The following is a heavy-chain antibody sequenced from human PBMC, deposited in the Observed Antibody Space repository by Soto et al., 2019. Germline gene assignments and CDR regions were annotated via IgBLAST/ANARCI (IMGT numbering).Heavy chain of an antibody. Sequence: QVQLVESGGGVVQPGRSLRLSCAASGFTFSSYGMHWVRQAPGKGLEWVAVIWYDGSNKYYADSVKGRFTISRDNSKNTLYQQMNSLRAEDTAVYYCARKDYGDLTDYWGQGTLVTVSS. CDR2: IWYDGSNK. V-gene: IGHV3-33*01. CDR1: GFTFSSYG. CDR3: ARKDYGDLTDY. D-gene: IGHD4-17*01. J-gene: IGHJ4*02.